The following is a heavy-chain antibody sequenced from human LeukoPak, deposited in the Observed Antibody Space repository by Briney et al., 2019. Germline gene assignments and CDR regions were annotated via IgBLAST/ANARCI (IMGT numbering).Heavy chain of an antibody. D-gene: IGHD6-13*01. CDR1: GGSISSYY. CDR3: ARVGSSSWYRLAPKSYYFDY. V-gene: IGHV4-59*01. J-gene: IGHJ4*02. Sequence: PSGTLSLTCTVSGGSISSYYWSWIRQPPGKGLEWIGYIYYSGSTNYNPSLKSRVTISVDTSKNQFSLKLSSVTAADTAVYYCARVGSSSWYRLAPKSYYFDYWAREPWSPSPQ. CDR2: IYYSGST.